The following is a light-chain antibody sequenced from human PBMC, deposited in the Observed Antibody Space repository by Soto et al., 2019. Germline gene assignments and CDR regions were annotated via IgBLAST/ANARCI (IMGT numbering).Light chain of an antibody. CDR3: QQHGSGPWT. CDR2: VAS. V-gene: IGKV3-20*01. Sequence: EIVLTQSPDTLSLSPGERATLSCRASQSVSSSNLAWYQHKPGQAPRLLIYVASRRATGIPDRFSGSGSGTEFNLTITRLEPEDFAVYYCQQHGSGPWTFGQGTKVEIK. CDR1: QSVSSSN. J-gene: IGKJ1*01.